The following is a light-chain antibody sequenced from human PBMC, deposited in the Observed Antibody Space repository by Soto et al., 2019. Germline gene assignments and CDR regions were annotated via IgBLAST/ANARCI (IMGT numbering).Light chain of an antibody. CDR2: AAS. Sequence: DIQMTQSPSSLSASVGDRVTITCRASQSISNYLNWYQQKPGKAPKLLIYAASSLQSGVTSRFSGSGSGTDFTLTISSLQPEDFATYYCQQSYSTPWTFGQGTKVEFK. J-gene: IGKJ1*01. V-gene: IGKV1-39*01. CDR1: QSISNY. CDR3: QQSYSTPWT.